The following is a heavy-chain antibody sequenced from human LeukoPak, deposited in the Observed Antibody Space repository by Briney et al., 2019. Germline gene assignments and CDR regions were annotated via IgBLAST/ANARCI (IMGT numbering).Heavy chain of an antibody. V-gene: IGHV1-2*02. D-gene: IGHD3-22*01. Sequence: ASVKVSCKASGYTFTGYYMHWVRQAPGQGLEWMGWINPNSGGTNYAQKFQGRVTMTRDTSISTAYMELSRLRSDDTAVYYCARDLPYDSSGYYYVVLSYWFDPWGQGTLVTVSS. CDR3: ARDLPYDSSGYYYVVLSYWFDP. CDR2: INPNSGGT. J-gene: IGHJ5*02. CDR1: GYTFTGYY.